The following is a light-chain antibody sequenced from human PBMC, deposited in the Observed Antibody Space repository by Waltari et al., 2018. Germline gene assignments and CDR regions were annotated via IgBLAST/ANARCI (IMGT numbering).Light chain of an antibody. CDR2: EVS. J-gene: IGLJ1*01. V-gene: IGLV2-18*02. Sequence: QSALTQPPSVSGSPGQSVTISCTGTSSDVGSYNRVSWYQQPPGTAPNLLINEVSNPPSGVPDGVSGSKSGNTASLTSSVLQAEDEADYYCSSYTSSSTYVFGTGTKVTVL. CDR3: SSYTSSSTYV. CDR1: SSDVGSYNR.